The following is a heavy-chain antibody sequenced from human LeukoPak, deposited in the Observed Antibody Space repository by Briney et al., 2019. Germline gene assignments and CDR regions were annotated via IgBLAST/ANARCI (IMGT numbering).Heavy chain of an antibody. J-gene: IGHJ4*02. Sequence: SETLSLTCAVYGGSFSGYYWSWIRQSPGKGLEWIGEINHSGSTNYNPSLKSRVTISVDTSKNQFSLKLSSVTAADTAVYYCARPTYDSSGYYYDYYFDYWGQGTLVTVSS. D-gene: IGHD3-22*01. CDR3: ARPTYDSSGYYYDYYFDY. CDR1: GGSFSGYY. V-gene: IGHV4-34*01. CDR2: INHSGST.